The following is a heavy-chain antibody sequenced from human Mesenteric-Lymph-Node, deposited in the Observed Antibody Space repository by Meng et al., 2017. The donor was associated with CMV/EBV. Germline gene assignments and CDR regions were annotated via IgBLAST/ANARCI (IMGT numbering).Heavy chain of an antibody. V-gene: IGHV4-39*01. Sequence: GSLRLSCTVSGGAVSNRGDYWGWIRQPPGKGLECIGIIYYSGGTYYNPSLQSRATISVDTSKNQFSLKLSSMTAADTGVYYCARVGVGIAAAYWGQGTLVTVSS. CDR2: IYYSGGT. CDR1: GGAVSNRGDY. CDR3: ARVGVGIAAAY. J-gene: IGHJ4*01. D-gene: IGHD6-6*01.